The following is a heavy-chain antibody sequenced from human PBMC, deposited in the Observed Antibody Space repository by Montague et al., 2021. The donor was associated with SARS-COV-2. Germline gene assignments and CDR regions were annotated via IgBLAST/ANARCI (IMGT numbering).Heavy chain of an antibody. CDR1: GGSIRNYN. CDR2: VFYTGST. D-gene: IGHD3/OR15-3a*01. V-gene: IGHV4-59*08. CDR3: ASRNADDFGLLDY. Sequence: SETLSLTCAVAGGSIRNYNWGWIRQPPGKGLEWIGYVFYTGSTNYNPSLKSRVTISIDTSKNQISLRVTSVTAADTAKYYCASRNADDFGLLDYWGQGTLVTVSS. J-gene: IGHJ4*02.